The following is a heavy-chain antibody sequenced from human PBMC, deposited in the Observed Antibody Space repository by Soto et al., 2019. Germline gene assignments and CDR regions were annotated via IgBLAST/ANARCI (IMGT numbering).Heavy chain of an antibody. D-gene: IGHD5-12*01. CDR3: VQDDGGYPSTAPH. CDR1: GITISNYP. J-gene: IGHJ4*02. Sequence: EVQLLESGGGLVQPGGSLRLSCAASGITISNYPMSWVRQAPGKGLDWVSGISGSGDRTYYADSAKGRFSISKDSARNSQSLQLDSLGVEDTAVYFCVQDDGGYPSTAPHWGQGTLVTVSS. V-gene: IGHV3-23*01. CDR2: ISGSGDRT.